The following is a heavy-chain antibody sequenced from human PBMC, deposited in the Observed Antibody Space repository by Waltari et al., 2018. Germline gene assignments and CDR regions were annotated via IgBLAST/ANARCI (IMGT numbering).Heavy chain of an antibody. Sequence: QVQLVESGGGVVQPGGSLRLSCAASGFTFSSYGMHWVRQAPGKGLEWVAFIRYDGRNKYYAASVKGRFTISRDNSKNTLYLQMNSLRAEDTAVYYCANGHSSSFLHFDYWGQGTLVTVSS. CDR1: GFTFSSYG. CDR2: IRYDGRNK. CDR3: ANGHSSSFLHFDY. V-gene: IGHV3-30*02. D-gene: IGHD6-6*01. J-gene: IGHJ4*02.